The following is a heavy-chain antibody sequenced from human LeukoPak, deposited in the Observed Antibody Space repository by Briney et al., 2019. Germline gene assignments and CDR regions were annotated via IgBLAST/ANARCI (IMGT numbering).Heavy chain of an antibody. CDR1: GGTFSSYA. J-gene: IGHJ4*02. V-gene: IGHV1-69*05. CDR3: ARDTYYYDSSDDY. D-gene: IGHD3-22*01. CDR2: IIPIFGTA. Sequence: ASVKVSCKASGGTFSSYAISWVRQAPGQGLEWMRRIIPIFGTANYAQKFQGRVTITTDESTSTAYMELSSLRSEDTAVYYCARDTYYYDSSDDYWGQGTLVTVSS.